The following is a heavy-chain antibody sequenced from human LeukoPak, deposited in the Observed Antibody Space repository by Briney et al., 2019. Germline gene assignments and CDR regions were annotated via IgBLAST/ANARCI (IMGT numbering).Heavy chain of an antibody. J-gene: IGHJ4*02. D-gene: IGHD2-15*01. CDR1: GFTFTDAW. Sequence: GGSLRLSCSASGFTFTDAWMSWVRQAPGKGLEWVSCINDSGGSTYYADSVKGRSTISRDTSKNTLYLQMNSVRVEDTAVYYCAKGLGTSCYSPLDNWGQGALFTVSS. V-gene: IGHV3-23*01. CDR3: AKGLGTSCYSPLDN. CDR2: INDSGGST.